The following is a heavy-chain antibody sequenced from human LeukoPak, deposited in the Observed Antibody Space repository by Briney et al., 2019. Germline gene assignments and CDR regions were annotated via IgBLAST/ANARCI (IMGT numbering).Heavy chain of an antibody. D-gene: IGHD4-17*01. V-gene: IGHV4-34*01. CDR2: INHSGST. J-gene: IGHJ4*02. CDR1: GGSFSGYY. Sequence: SETLSLTCAVYGGSFSGYYGSWIRQPPGKGLEWIGEINHSGSTNYNPSLKSRVTISVDTSKNQFSLKLSSVTAADRAVYYCATGLYGDHDYWGQGTLVTVSS. CDR3: ATGLYGDHDY.